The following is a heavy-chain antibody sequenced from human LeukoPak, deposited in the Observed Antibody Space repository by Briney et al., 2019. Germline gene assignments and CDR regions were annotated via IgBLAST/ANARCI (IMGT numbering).Heavy chain of an antibody. V-gene: IGHV3-23*01. CDR1: GFTFSTYA. J-gene: IGHJ4*02. Sequence: GGSLRLSCAASGFTFSTYAMTWVRQAPGKGLEWVSTISGTGGSTYYADSVRGRFTISRDNSRNTLYLQMNSLRAEDTAVYYCAKDQRSIAVAGYFDYWGQGTLVTVSS. CDR2: ISGTGGST. D-gene: IGHD6-19*01. CDR3: AKDQRSIAVAGYFDY.